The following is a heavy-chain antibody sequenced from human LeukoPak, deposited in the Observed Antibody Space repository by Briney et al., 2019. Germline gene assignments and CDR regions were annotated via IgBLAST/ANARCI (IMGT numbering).Heavy chain of an antibody. D-gene: IGHD2-2*01. CDR1: GFTFSSYG. V-gene: IGHV3-30*03. CDR2: ISYDGSNK. Sequence: GGSLRLSCAASGFTFSSYGMHWVRQAPGKGLEWVAVISYDGSNKYYADSVKGRFTISRDNSKNTLYLQMNSLRAEDTAVYYCTRVPAAIHFDYWGQGTLVTVSS. J-gene: IGHJ4*02. CDR3: TRVPAAIHFDY.